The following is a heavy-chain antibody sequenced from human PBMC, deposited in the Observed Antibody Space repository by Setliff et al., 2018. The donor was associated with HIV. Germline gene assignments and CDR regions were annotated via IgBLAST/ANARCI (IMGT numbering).Heavy chain of an antibody. CDR1: GYTFTSDY. D-gene: IGHD3-9*01. J-gene: IGHJ4*02. Sequence: ASVKVSCKASGYTFTSDYSHWVRQGPGQGLEWMGIINPAGNTTGYAQKFQGRLTMTRDTSTNTVYTELSSLRSEDTAVYYCAGSILTGYYTFGADYWGEGTLVTVSS. V-gene: IGHV1-46*03. CDR2: INPAGNTT. CDR3: AGSILTGYYTFGADY.